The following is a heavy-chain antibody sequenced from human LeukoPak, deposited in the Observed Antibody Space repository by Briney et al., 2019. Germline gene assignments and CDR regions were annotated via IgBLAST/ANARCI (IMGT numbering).Heavy chain of an antibody. CDR3: AGGRDVYRY. CDR2: IKQDGSEK. V-gene: IGHV3-7*01. Sequence: GGSLRLSCAASGFSFNDYSMNWVRQAPGKGLEWVANIKQDGSEKYYVDSVKGRFTISRDNAKNSLYLQMNSLRAEDTAVYYCAGGRDVYRYWGQGTLVTVSS. CDR1: GFSFNDYS. D-gene: IGHD5-24*01. J-gene: IGHJ4*02.